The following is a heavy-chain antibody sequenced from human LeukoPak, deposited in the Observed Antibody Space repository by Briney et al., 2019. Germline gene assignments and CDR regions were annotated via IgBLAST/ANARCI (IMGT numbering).Heavy chain of an antibody. CDR3: ARDPGSARPKYYYMDV. CDR1: GYTFTSYY. J-gene: IGHJ6*03. Sequence: ASVKVSCKASGYTFTSYYMHWVRQAPGQGLEGMGIINPSGGSTSYAQKFQGRVTMTRDMSTSTVYMELSSLSSEDTAVYYCARDPGSARPKYYYMDVWGKGTTVTVSS. V-gene: IGHV1-46*01. D-gene: IGHD6-6*01. CDR2: INPSGGST.